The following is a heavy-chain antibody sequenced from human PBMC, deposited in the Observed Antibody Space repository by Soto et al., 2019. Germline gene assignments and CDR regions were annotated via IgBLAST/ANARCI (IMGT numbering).Heavy chain of an antibody. CDR2: ISAYNGNT. V-gene: IGHV1-18*01. D-gene: IGHD2-21*02. CDR3: ARKLLPDVVVTAFIRRHFGLDV. J-gene: IGHJ6*02. CDR1: GYTFPTYG. Sequence: QVQLVQSGAEVKKPGASVKVSCKASGYTFPTYGITWVRQAPGQGLEGMGWISAYNGNTKYAQKLQGRVTMTTVTSTSTGSTERRSLSADDPAVYNCARKLLPDVVVTAFIRRHFGLDVSCHRTTVTVS.